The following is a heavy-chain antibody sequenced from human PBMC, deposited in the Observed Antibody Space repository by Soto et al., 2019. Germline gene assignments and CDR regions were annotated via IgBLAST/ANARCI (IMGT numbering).Heavy chain of an antibody. Sequence: EVQLLESGGGLVQPGGSLRLSCAASGFTFSIYAMSWVRQAPGKGLEWVSAISGSGARTYYADSVKGRFTISRDNSKNTLYLQMNSLRAEDTAVYYCAKDGGGAPIFGVVNNWFDPWGQGTLVTVSS. D-gene: IGHD3-3*01. CDR3: AKDGGGAPIFGVVNNWFDP. V-gene: IGHV3-23*01. CDR2: ISGSGART. CDR1: GFTFSIYA. J-gene: IGHJ5*02.